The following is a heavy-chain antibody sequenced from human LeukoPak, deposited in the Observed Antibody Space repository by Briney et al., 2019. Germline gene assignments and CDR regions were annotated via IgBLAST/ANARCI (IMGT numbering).Heavy chain of an antibody. D-gene: IGHD3-22*01. CDR3: ARVPIPYSTYYYDSSGPSDAFDI. V-gene: IGHV3-30-3*01. CDR2: ISYDGSNK. CDR1: GFTFSSYA. J-gene: IGHJ3*02. Sequence: GGSLRLSCAASGFTFSSYAMHWVRQAPGKGLEWVAVISYDGSNKYYADSVKGRFTISRDNAKNSLYLQMNSLRAEDTAVYYCARVPIPYSTYYYDSSGPSDAFDIWGQGTMVTVSS.